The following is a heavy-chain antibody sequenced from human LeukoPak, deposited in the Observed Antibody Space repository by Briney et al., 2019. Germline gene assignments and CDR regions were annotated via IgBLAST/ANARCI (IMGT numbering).Heavy chain of an antibody. CDR1: GFTFSSYA. D-gene: IGHD4-17*01. CDR3: ASSQPPTPFDY. J-gene: IGHJ4*02. Sequence: GGSLRLSCAASGFTFSSYAIHWVRQAPGKGLEWVAVISFDGTDAFYADSVKGRFTISRDNSKNTLYLQMNSLRAEDTAVYYCASSQPPTPFDYWGQGTLVTVSS. V-gene: IGHV3-30*04. CDR2: ISFDGTDA.